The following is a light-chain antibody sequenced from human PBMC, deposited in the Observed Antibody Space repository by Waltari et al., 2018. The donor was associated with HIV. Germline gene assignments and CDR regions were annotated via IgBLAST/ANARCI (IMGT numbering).Light chain of an antibody. J-gene: IGKJ2*01. V-gene: IGKV3D-20*01. CDR3: HQFGSSVSYT. Sequence: EIVLTQSQATLSLSQGERVTLSSEASQNIKNNYMSWYQQKGDLAPRLLSYDASTRASGIPDRFSGSGSGTDFTLTISRLEPDDFATYYCHQFGSSVSYTFGQGTKLEIK. CDR1: QNIKNNY. CDR2: DAS.